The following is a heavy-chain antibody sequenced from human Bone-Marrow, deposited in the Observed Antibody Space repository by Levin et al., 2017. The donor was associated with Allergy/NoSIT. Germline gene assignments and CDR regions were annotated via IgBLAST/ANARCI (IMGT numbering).Heavy chain of an antibody. J-gene: IGHJ4*02. V-gene: IGHV3-21*01. CDR3: AREGVNQDFL. Sequence: GESLKISCAASGFTFSSYSMNWVRQAPGKGLEWVSSIGSRSTSIYYADSVKGRFTISRDNAKNSLYLQMNSLRAEDTAVYYCAREGVNQDFLWGQGTLVTVSS. CDR2: IGSRSTSI. D-gene: IGHD1-14*01. CDR1: GFTFSSYS.